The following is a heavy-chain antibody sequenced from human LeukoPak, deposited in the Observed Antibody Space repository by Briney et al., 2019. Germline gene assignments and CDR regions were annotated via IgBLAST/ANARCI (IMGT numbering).Heavy chain of an antibody. CDR1: GFTVSSNY. V-gene: IGHV3-48*04. Sequence: PGGSLRLSCAASGFTVSSNYMNWVRQAPGKGLEWLSYISGSGSPISYADSVKGRFTISRDNAKNSLYLQMNSLRAEDTAVYYCARDFAWAFDYWGQGTLVTVS. D-gene: IGHD3-3*01. CDR3: ARDFAWAFDY. J-gene: IGHJ4*02. CDR2: ISGSGSPI.